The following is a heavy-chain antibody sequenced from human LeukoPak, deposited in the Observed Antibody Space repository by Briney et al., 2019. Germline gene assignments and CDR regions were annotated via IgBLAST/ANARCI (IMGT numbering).Heavy chain of an antibody. CDR1: GYSFTSYW. J-gene: IGHJ6*02. Sequence: GESLKISCKGSGYSFTSYWIGWVRQMPGKGLEWMGIIYPGDSDTRYSPSFQGQVTISADKSISTAYLQWSSLKASDTAMYYCARCLHDYGDYGRYYYYGLDVWGQGTTVTVSS. CDR3: ARCLHDYGDYGRYYYYGLDV. V-gene: IGHV5-51*01. D-gene: IGHD4-17*01. CDR2: IYPGDSDT.